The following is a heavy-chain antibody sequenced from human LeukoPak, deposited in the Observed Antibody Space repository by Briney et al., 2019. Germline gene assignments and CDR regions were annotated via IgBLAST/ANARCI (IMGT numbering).Heavy chain of an antibody. J-gene: IGHJ4*02. D-gene: IGHD2/OR15-2a*01. Sequence: GSLRLSCAASGFTFSDYYMSWIRQAPGKGLEWVSYISSSGSTIYYADSVKGRFTISRDNAKNSLYLQMNSLRAEDTAVYYCAKDLGVGAYLLFDYITSGLDSWGQGTLVTVSS. V-gene: IGHV3-11*01. CDR2: ISSSGSTI. CDR1: GFTFSDYY. CDR3: AKDLGVGAYLLFDYITSGLDS.